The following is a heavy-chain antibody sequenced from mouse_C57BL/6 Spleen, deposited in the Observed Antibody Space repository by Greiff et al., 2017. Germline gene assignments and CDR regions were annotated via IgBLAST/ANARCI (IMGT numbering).Heavy chain of an antibody. Sequence: EVKVEESGPGLVKPSQSLSLTCSVTGYSITSGYYWNWIRQFPGNKLEWMGYISYDGSNNYNPSLKNRISITRATSKNQFFLKLNSVTTEDTATYYCARGGYYYGSSPAMDYWGQGTSVTVSS. J-gene: IGHJ4*01. V-gene: IGHV3-6*01. CDR2: ISYDGSN. D-gene: IGHD1-1*01. CDR1: GYSITSGYY. CDR3: ARGGYYYGSSPAMDY.